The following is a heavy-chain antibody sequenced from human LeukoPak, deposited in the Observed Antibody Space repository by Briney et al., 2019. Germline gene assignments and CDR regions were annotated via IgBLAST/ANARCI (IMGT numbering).Heavy chain of an antibody. V-gene: IGHV1-69*13. D-gene: IGHD5-18*01. CDR3: ARGRRYSYGYGLDY. J-gene: IGHJ4*02. CDR2: IIPIFGTA. Sequence: SVKVPCKASGYTFTGYYMHWVRQAPGQGLEWMGGIIPIFGTANYAQKFQGRVTITADESTSTAYMELSSLRSEDTAVYYCARGRRYSYGYGLDYWGQGTLVTVSS. CDR1: GYTFTGYY.